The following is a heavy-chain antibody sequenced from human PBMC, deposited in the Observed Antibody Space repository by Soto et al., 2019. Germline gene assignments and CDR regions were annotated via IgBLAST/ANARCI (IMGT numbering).Heavy chain of an antibody. V-gene: IGHV1-18*01. CDR2: ISAYNGNT. CDR1: GYTFTNYG. D-gene: IGHD3-10*01. J-gene: IGHJ5*02. CDR3: ARGVGSGSYYDQYNWFDP. Sequence: ASVKVSCKASGYTFTNYGISWVRQAPGQGLEWMGWISAYNGNTKYAQKLQGRVTMTTDTSTSTAYMELRSLRSDDTAVYYCARGVGSGSYYDQYNWFDPWGQGTLVTVSS.